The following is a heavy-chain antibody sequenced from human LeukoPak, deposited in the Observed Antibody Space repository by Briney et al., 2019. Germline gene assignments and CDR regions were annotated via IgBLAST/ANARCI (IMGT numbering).Heavy chain of an antibody. D-gene: IGHD6-13*01. V-gene: IGHV7-4-1*02. CDR1: GYSFTLYA. Sequence: GASVKVSCKASGYSFTLYAMNWVRQAPGQGLEWMGWINTNTGNPTYAQGFTGRFVFSLDTSVSTAYLQISSLKAEDTAVYYCARVWGGSSWYVEYNWFDPWGQGTLVTVSS. CDR2: INTNTGNP. J-gene: IGHJ5*02. CDR3: ARVWGGSSWYVEYNWFDP.